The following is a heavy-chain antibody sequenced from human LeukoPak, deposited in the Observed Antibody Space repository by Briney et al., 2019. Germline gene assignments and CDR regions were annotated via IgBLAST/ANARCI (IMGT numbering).Heavy chain of an antibody. CDR1: GYTFTSYY. CDR3: ARAFPIEMATMQGKYYFDY. D-gene: IGHD5-24*01. CDR2: INTSGGST. Sequence: GASVKVSCKASGYTFTSYYMHWVRQAPGQGLEWMGIINTSGGSTSYAQKFQGRVTMTRDMSTSTVYMELSSLRSEDTAVYYCARAFPIEMATMQGKYYFDYWGQGTLVTVSS. J-gene: IGHJ4*02. V-gene: IGHV1-46*01.